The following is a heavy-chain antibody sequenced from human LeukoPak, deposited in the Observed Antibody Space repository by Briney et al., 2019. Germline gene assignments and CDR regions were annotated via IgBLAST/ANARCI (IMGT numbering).Heavy chain of an antibody. V-gene: IGHV1-2*02. CDR2: INPNSGGT. J-gene: IGHJ6*03. CDR3: ATQAAALGYYYYMDV. D-gene: IGHD6-13*01. CDR1: GYTFTGYY. Sequence: ASVKVSCKASGYTFTGYYMHWVRQAPGQGLKWMGWINPNSGGTNYAQKFQGRVTMTRDTSISTAYMELSRLRSDDTAVYYCATQAAALGYYYYMDVWGKGTTVTVSS.